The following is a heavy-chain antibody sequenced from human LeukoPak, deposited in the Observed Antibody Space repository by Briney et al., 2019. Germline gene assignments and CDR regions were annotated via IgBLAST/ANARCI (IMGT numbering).Heavy chain of an antibody. V-gene: IGHV3-9*01. D-gene: IGHD5-12*01. J-gene: IGHJ4*02. CDR1: GFTFDDYA. CDR2: ISWNSGSI. CDR3: AKDSRRYSGYDFTY. Sequence: GGSLRLSCAASGFTFDDYAMHWVRQAPGKGLEWVSGISWNSGSIGYADSVKSRFTISRDNAKNSLYLQMNSLRAEDTALYYCAKDSRRYSGYDFTYWGQGTLVTVSS.